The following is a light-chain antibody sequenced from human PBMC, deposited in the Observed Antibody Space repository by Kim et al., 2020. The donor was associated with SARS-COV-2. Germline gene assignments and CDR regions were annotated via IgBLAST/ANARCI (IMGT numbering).Light chain of an antibody. CDR2: QDS. J-gene: IGLJ3*02. Sequence: VAPGQTASITCSGDKLGDKYACWYQQKPGQSPVLVIYQDSKRPSGIPERFSGSNSGNTATLTIRGTQAMDEADYYCQAWDSSTWVFGGGTQLTVL. CDR3: QAWDSSTWV. V-gene: IGLV3-1*01. CDR1: KLGDKY.